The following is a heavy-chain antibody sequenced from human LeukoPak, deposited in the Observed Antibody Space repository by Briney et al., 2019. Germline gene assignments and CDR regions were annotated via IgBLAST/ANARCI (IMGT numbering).Heavy chain of an antibody. D-gene: IGHD6-19*01. V-gene: IGHV4-59*08. J-gene: IGHJ4*02. CDR1: DGSISSYY. Sequence: SETLSLTCTVSDGSISSYYWSWIRQPPGKGLEWIGYIYYSGSTNYNPSLKSRVTISVDTSKNQFSLKLTSVTAADTAVYYCARHRVVGTFLIDYWGQGTLVTVSS. CDR3: ARHRVVGTFLIDY. CDR2: IYYSGST.